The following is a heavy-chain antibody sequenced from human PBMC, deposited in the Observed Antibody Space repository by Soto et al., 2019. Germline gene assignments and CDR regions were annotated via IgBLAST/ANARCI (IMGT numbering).Heavy chain of an antibody. D-gene: IGHD3-22*01. Sequence: ASVKVSCKASGYTFTSYGISWVRQAPGQGLEWMGWISGYNGNTKYAQKLQGRVTMTTDKSTSTAYMELSSLRSEDTAVYYCARDDYYDSSGYTNWFDPWGQGTLVTVSS. J-gene: IGHJ5*02. V-gene: IGHV1-18*01. CDR1: GYTFTSYG. CDR3: ARDDYYDSSGYTNWFDP. CDR2: ISGYNGNT.